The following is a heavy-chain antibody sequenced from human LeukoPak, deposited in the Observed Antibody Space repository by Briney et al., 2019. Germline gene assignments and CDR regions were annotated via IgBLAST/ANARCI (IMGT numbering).Heavy chain of an antibody. J-gene: IGHJ3*02. D-gene: IGHD3-10*01. V-gene: IGHV1-3*01. Sequence: ASEKGSCTSSGYAFTSYAMHWVRQATGQRLEWMGRINAGNGNTKYSQKFQGRVTITRDTSASTAYMELSSLRSEDTAVYYCARVKVLLWFGELFDDAFDIWGQGTMVTVSS. CDR1: GYAFTSYA. CDR2: INAGNGNT. CDR3: ARVKVLLWFGELFDDAFDI.